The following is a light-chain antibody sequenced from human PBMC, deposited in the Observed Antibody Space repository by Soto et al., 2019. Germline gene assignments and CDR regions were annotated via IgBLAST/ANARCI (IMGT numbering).Light chain of an antibody. CDR1: QGISSA. V-gene: IGKV1-13*02. J-gene: IGKJ5*01. CDR3: KQFNRYPPPT. Sequence: AIQLTQSPSSLSASVGDRVTITCRASQGISSALAWYQQKPGKAPKLLIYDASSLESGVPSRFSDSESGTDFTLTISSQQPEDFATYYCKQFNRYPPPTFGQGTRLEIK. CDR2: DAS.